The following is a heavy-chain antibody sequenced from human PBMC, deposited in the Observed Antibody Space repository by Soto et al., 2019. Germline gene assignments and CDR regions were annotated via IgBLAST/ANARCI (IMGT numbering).Heavy chain of an antibody. Sequence: QVQLVQSGAEVKKPGSSVKASCKASGGTFSSYAISWVRQAPGQGLEWMGGIIPIFGTANYAQKFQGRVTITADESTSTAYMELSSLRSEDTAVYYCARGSPSGIAVAGTIPGPYYYYYGMDVWGQGTTVTVSS. J-gene: IGHJ6*02. CDR1: GGTFSSYA. V-gene: IGHV1-69*01. D-gene: IGHD6-19*01. CDR2: IIPIFGTA. CDR3: ARGSPSGIAVAGTIPGPYYYYYGMDV.